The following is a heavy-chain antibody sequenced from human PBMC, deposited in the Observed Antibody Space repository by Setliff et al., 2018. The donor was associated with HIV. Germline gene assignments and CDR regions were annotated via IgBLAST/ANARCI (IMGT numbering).Heavy chain of an antibody. Sequence: ASVKVSCKASGYTFTSYGLSWVRQAPGQGLEWMGWINTYTGSPTYAQDFTGRFLFSLDTSVSTAYPEISSLKAEDIAVYYCARDGYFYDSSGHLAYYFDYWGQGTLVTVSS. CDR2: INTYTGSP. CDR3: ARDGYFYDSSGHLAYYFDY. V-gene: IGHV7-4-1*02. CDR1: GYTFTSYG. J-gene: IGHJ4*02. D-gene: IGHD3-22*01.